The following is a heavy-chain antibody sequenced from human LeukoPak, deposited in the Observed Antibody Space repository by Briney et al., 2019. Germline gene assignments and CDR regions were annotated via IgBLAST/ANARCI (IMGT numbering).Heavy chain of an antibody. D-gene: IGHD2-2*01. CDR1: GFTFSDYN. Sequence: PGGSLRLSCAASGFTFSDYNMNWVRQAPGKGLEWVSSISSSATYIYYADSVKGRFTISRDNAKTSLSLQMNSLRAEDTAVHYCARILVVPAANYYYSYGMDVWGQGTTVTVSS. V-gene: IGHV3-21*06. CDR3: ARILVVPAANYYYSYGMDV. CDR2: ISSSATYI. J-gene: IGHJ6*02.